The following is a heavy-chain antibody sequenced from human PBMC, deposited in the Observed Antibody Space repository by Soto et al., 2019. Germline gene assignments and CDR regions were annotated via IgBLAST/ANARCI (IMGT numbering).Heavy chain of an antibody. Sequence: QVQLVESGGGVVQPGRSLRLSCAASGFTFSSYAMHWVRQAPGKGLEWVAVISYDGSNKYYADSVKGRFTSSRDNSKNTLYLQMNSLRAEDTAVYYCAREGRYSYGYLDYWGQGTLVTVSS. J-gene: IGHJ4*02. CDR1: GFTFSSYA. V-gene: IGHV3-30-3*01. D-gene: IGHD5-18*01. CDR2: ISYDGSNK. CDR3: AREGRYSYGYLDY.